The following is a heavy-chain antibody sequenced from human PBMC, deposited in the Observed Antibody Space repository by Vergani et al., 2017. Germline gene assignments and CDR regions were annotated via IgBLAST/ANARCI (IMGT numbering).Heavy chain of an antibody. CDR2: INPSGGST. CDR1: GYTFTSYY. D-gene: IGHD2-2*01. Sequence: QVQLVQSGAEVKKPGASVKVSCKASGYTFTSYYMHGVRQAAGQGIEWMGIINPSGGSTSYAQKFQGRVTMTRDTSTSTVYMELSSLRSEDTAVYYFARDSRYCSSTSCYVGRDWFDPWGQGTLVTVSS. V-gene: IGHV1-46*01. CDR3: ARDSRYCSSTSCYVGRDWFDP. J-gene: IGHJ5*02.